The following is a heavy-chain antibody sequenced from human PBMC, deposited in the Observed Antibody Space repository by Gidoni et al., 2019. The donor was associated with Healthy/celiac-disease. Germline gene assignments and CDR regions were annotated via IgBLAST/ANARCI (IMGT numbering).Heavy chain of an antibody. CDR1: GGSISSYY. CDR3: ARELAVAGTRGYWYFDL. CDR2: IYYSGST. D-gene: IGHD6-19*01. J-gene: IGHJ2*01. V-gene: IGHV4-59*01. Sequence: QVQLQESGPGLVKPSETLSLTCTVSGGSISSYYWSWIRQPPGKGLEWIGYIYYSGSTNYNPSLKSRVTISVDTSKNQFSLKLSSVTAADTAVYYCARELAVAGTRGYWYFDLWGRGTLVTVSS.